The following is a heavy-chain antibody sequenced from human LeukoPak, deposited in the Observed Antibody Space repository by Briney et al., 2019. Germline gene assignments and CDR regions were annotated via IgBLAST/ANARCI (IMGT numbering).Heavy chain of an antibody. CDR2: ISDSGTTT. CDR1: RFTFSDFY. D-gene: IGHD1-7*01. V-gene: IGHV3-11*04. J-gene: IGHJ4*02. Sequence: GGSLRLSCAASRFTFSDFYMSSFSDFYMSWIRQAPGKGLEWVSYISDSGTTTYYADSVKGRFTISRDNAKNSLYLQMNSLRAEDTAVYYCARGGLVELQSPQDYWGQGTLVTVSS. CDR3: ARGGLVELQSPQDY.